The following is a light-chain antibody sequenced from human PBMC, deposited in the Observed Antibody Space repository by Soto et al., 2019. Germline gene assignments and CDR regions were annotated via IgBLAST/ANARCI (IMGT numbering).Light chain of an antibody. J-gene: IGKJ4*01. Sequence: EIVLTQSPGTLSLSPGERATLSCRASQSVSSSYLAWYQQKPCQAPRLLIYGASSRATGIPDRFSGSGSGTDFTLTISILEPEDFATYYCQQYNSYPLTFGGGTKVEIK. CDR2: GAS. V-gene: IGKV3-20*01. CDR3: QQYNSYPLT. CDR1: QSVSSSY.